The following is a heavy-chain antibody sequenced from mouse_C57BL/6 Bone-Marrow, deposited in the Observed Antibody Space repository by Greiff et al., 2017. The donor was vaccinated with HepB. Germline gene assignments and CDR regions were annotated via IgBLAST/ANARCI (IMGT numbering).Heavy chain of an antibody. CDR2: ISYDGSN. CDR3: ARDRGHVYYGNYGY. Sequence: EVQLQQSGPGLVKPSQSLSLTCSVTGYSITSGYYWNWIRQFPGNKLEWMGYISYDGSNNYNPSLKNRISITRDTSKNQFFLKLNSVTTEDTATYYCARDRGHVYYGNYGYWGKGTTLTVSS. J-gene: IGHJ2*01. V-gene: IGHV3-6*01. D-gene: IGHD2-1*01. CDR1: GYSITSGYY.